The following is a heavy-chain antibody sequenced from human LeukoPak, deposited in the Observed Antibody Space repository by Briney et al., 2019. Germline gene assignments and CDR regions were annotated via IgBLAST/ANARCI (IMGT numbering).Heavy chain of an antibody. CDR2: ITGSGDLT. J-gene: IGHJ4*02. V-gene: IGHV3-23*01. CDR3: ARRFGGGYFDY. D-gene: IGHD3-10*01. CDR1: GFTFSSRA. Sequence: GGSLRLSCAASGFTFSSRAMSWVRQAPGKGLEWVSSITGSGDLTYYADSVRGRFTTSRDNSKNTLYLQMNSLRAEDTAVYYCARRFGGGYFDYWGQGTLVTVSS.